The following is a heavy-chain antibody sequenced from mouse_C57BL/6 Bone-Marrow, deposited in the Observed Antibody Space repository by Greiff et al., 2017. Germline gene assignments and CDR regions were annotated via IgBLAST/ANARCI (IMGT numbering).Heavy chain of an antibody. V-gene: IGHV3-6*01. CDR1: GYSITSGYY. CDR3: SLATVVATDY. J-gene: IGHJ2*01. Sequence: EVKLVESGPGLVKPSQSLSLTCSVTGYSITSGYYWNWIRQFPGNKLEWMGYISYDGSNNYNPSLKNRISITRDTSKNQFFLKLNSVTTEDTATYYCSLATVVATDYWGQGTTLTVSS. CDR2: ISYDGSN. D-gene: IGHD1-1*01.